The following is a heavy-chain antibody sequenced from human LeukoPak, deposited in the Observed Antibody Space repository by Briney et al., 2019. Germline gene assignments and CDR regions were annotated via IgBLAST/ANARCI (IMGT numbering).Heavy chain of an antibody. Sequence: PGGSLRLSCAASGFTFSSYAMHWVRQAPGKGLEWVAVISYDGSNKYYADSVKGRFTISRDNSKNTLYLQMNSLRAEDTAVYYCASLNARSSRWGMAFDIWGQGTMVTVSS. CDR3: ASLNARSSRWGMAFDI. V-gene: IGHV3-30-3*01. CDR1: GFTFSSYA. J-gene: IGHJ3*02. D-gene: IGHD7-27*01. CDR2: ISYDGSNK.